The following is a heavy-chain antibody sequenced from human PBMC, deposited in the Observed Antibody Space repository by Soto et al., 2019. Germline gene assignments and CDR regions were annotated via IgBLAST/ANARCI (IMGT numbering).Heavy chain of an antibody. V-gene: IGHV3-20*04. J-gene: IGHJ4*02. Sequence: GGSLRLSCAASGFTFDDYGMSWVRQAPGKGLEWVSGISWNSGIIGYADAVKGRFIISRDNAKNALYLQMSNLRPEDTALYYCAKDLDSTAPYYFDFWGQGTRVTVSS. CDR3: AKDLDSTAPYYFDF. CDR1: GFTFDDYG. CDR2: ISWNSGII. D-gene: IGHD3-3*01.